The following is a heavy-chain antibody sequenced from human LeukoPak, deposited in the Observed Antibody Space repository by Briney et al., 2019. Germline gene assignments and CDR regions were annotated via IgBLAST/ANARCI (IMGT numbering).Heavy chain of an antibody. CDR2: ISGSGGST. D-gene: IGHD3-3*01. V-gene: IGHV3-23*01. J-gene: IGHJ4*02. Sequence: PGGSLRLSCAGSGFTFSSYAMSWVRQALGKGLEWVSAISGSGGSTYYADSVKGRFTISRDNSKNTLYLQMNSLRAEDTAVYYCAKGTNFGVVSPFDYWGQGTLVTVSS. CDR1: GFTFSSYA. CDR3: AKGTNFGVVSPFDY.